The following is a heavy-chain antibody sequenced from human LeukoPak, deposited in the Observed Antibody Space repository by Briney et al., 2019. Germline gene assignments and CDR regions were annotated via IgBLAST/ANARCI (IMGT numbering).Heavy chain of an antibody. Sequence: PSETLSLTCTVSGGSISSYYWSWIRQPPGKGLEWIGYIYYSGSTNYNPSLKSRVTISVDTSKNQSSLKLSSVTAADTAVYYCARVATYYDILTGYYKGAFDIWGQGTMVTVSS. CDR2: IYYSGST. D-gene: IGHD3-9*01. V-gene: IGHV4-59*01. J-gene: IGHJ3*02. CDR1: GGSISSYY. CDR3: ARVATYYDILTGYYKGAFDI.